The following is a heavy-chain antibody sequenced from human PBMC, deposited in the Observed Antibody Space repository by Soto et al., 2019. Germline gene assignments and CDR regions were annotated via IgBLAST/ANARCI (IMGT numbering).Heavy chain of an antibody. CDR3: AREGYSSGYYYYYGMDV. J-gene: IGHJ6*02. CDR2: ISYSGST. Sequence: QVQLQESGPGLVKPSETLSLTCTVSGGSISSYYWSWIRQPPGKGLEWNGYISYSGSTNYNPSLKSRVTISLDTSKNQFSLKLSSVTAADTAVYYCAREGYSSGYYYYYGMDVWGQGTTVTVSS. CDR1: GGSISSYY. V-gene: IGHV4-59*01. D-gene: IGHD3-22*01.